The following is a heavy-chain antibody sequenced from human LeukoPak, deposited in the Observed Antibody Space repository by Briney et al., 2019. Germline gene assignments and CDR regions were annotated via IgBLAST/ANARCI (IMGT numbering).Heavy chain of an antibody. CDR2: ISSSSSYI. CDR1: GFTFSSYS. J-gene: IGHJ3*02. V-gene: IGHV3-21*01. Sequence: GGSLRPSCAASGFTFSSYSMNWVRQAPGKGLEWVPSISSSSSYIYYADSVKGRFTISRDNAKNSLYLQMNSLRAEDTAVYYCAREVEPNAFDIWGQGTMVTVSS. CDR3: AREVEPNAFDI.